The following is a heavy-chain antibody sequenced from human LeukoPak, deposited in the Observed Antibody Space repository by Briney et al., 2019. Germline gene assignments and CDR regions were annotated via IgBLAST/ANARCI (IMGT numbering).Heavy chain of an antibody. V-gene: IGHV1-2*02. CDR3: ARHRSGYSYIDY. J-gene: IGHJ4*02. CDR2: INPNSGGT. D-gene: IGHD5-18*01. Sequence: ASVKVSCKASGYTFTSYAVTWLRQAPGQGLEWMGWINPNSGGTNYAQKFQGRVTMTRDTSISTAYMELSRLRSDDTAVYYCARHRSGYSYIDYWGQGTLVTVSS. CDR1: GYTFTSYA.